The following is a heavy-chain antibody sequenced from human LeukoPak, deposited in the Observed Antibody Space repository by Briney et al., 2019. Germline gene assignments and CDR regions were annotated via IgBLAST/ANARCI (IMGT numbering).Heavy chain of an antibody. V-gene: IGHV4-38-2*02. Sequence: SETLSLTCTVSGYSISSGYYWGWIRQPPGKGLEWIGSIYHSGSTHYNPSLKSRVTISVDTSKNQFSLKLSSVTAADTAVYYCARERLLGSSGYYYGLFDYWGQGTLVTVSS. CDR1: GYSISSGYY. J-gene: IGHJ4*02. CDR2: IYHSGST. D-gene: IGHD3-22*01. CDR3: ARERLLGSSGYYYGLFDY.